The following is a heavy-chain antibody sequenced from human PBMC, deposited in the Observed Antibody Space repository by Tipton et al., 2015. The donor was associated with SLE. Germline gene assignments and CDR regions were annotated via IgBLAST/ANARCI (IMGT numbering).Heavy chain of an antibody. Sequence: TLSLTCTVSGGSISSSSYYWGWIRQPPGKGLEWIGSIYYSGSTYYNPSLKSRVTISVDTSKNQFSPKLSSVTAADTAVYYCARGYCSGGSCSRWSYFDLWGRGTLVTVSS. CDR3: ARGYCSGGSCSRWSYFDL. V-gene: IGHV4-39*07. CDR2: IYYSGST. CDR1: GGSISSSSYY. J-gene: IGHJ2*01. D-gene: IGHD2-15*01.